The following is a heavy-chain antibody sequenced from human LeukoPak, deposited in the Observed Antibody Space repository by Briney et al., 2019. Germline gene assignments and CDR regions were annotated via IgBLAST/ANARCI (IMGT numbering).Heavy chain of an antibody. J-gene: IGHJ4*02. D-gene: IGHD6-19*01. CDR2: ISGHNGNT. V-gene: IGHV1-18*01. Sequence: ASVKVSCKTSGYTFINYGISWVRQAPGQGLECMGWISGHNGNTNYAQKLQGRVTMTTDTSTSTAYMELRSLRSDDTAVYYCARDLRRSSGWYDYWGQGTLVTVSS. CDR3: ARDLRRSSGWYDY. CDR1: GYTFINYG.